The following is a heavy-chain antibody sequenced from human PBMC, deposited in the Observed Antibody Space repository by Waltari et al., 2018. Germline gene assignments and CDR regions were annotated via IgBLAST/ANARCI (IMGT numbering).Heavy chain of an antibody. CDR3: ASGIAVAGSGVDY. CDR2: IYYSGST. D-gene: IGHD6-19*01. V-gene: IGHV4-39*01. CDR1: GGSISSSSYY. Sequence: QLQLQESGPGLVKPSETLSLTCTVSGGSISSSSYYWGWIRQPPGKGLEWIGSIYYSGSTYYNPSLKSRVTISVDTSKNQFSLKLSSVTAADTAVYYCASGIAVAGSGVDYWGQGTLVTVSS. J-gene: IGHJ4*02.